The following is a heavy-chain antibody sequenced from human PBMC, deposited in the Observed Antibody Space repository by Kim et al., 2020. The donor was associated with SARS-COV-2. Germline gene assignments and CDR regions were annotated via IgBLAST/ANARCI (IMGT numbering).Heavy chain of an antibody. J-gene: IGHJ4*02. CDR1: GGSISSYY. CDR3: ASLPLYCSGGSCPDY. D-gene: IGHD2-15*01. CDR2: IYYSGST. V-gene: IGHV4-59*01. Sequence: SETLSLTCTVSGGSISSYYWSWIRQPPGKGLEWIGYIYYSGSTNYNPSLKSRVTISVDTSKNQFSLKLSSVTAADTAVYYCASLPLYCSGGSCPDYWGQGTLVTISS.